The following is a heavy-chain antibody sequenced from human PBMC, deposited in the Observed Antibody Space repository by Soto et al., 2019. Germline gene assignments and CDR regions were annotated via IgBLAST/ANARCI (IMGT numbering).Heavy chain of an antibody. V-gene: IGHV4-34*01. J-gene: IGHJ4*02. D-gene: IGHD6-19*01. CDR2: INHSGST. CDR3: ARRLAGWKRTFDY. CDR1: GGSFSGYY. Sequence: QVKLQQWGAGLLKPSETLSLTCAVYGGSFSGYYWSWIRQPPGKGLEWIGEINHSGSTNYNPSLKSRVTISVDTSKNQFSLKLSSVTAADTAVYYCARRLAGWKRTFDYWGQGTLVTVSS.